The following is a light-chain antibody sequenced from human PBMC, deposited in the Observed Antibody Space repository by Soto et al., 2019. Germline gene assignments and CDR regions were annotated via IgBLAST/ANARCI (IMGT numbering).Light chain of an antibody. Sequence: EIVLTQSPCTLSLSPGERATLSCRASQSVSSSYLAWYQQNRGQAPRLLIHGASSRATGIPDRFSGSGSGTDFTLTISRLEPEDFAVYYCQQYGSSRWTFGQGTKVDIK. CDR1: QSVSSSY. V-gene: IGKV3-20*01. J-gene: IGKJ1*01. CDR2: GAS. CDR3: QQYGSSRWT.